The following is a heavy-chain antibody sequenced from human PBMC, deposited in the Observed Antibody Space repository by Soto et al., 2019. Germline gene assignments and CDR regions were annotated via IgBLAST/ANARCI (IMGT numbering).Heavy chain of an antibody. J-gene: IGHJ2*01. CDR2: TYYSGST. V-gene: IGHV4-59*08. CDR1: GGSISSYY. Sequence: QVQLQESGPGLVKPSETLSLTCTVSGGSISSYYWSWIRQPPGKGLEWIGYTYYSGSTNYNPSLKRRVTIPVDTHKNQFSLKLSSVTAADAAVYCCARPLALRYFDVDLWGRGTLVTVSS. D-gene: IGHD3-9*01. CDR3: ARPLALRYFDVDL.